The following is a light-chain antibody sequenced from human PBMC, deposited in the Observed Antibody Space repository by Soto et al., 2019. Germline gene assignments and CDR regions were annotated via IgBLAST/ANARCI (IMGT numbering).Light chain of an antibody. CDR1: QGIGKD. J-gene: IGKJ2*01. CDR2: DAS. Sequence: DIQMTQSPSSLSASVGGRVTIACRASQGIGKDLGCYQQRPGRAPKRLIYDASSLQSGVPSTFSGSGSGTEFTLAVSSLQPEDFATCHYLQPNTMYTLGQGTKLGIE. V-gene: IGKV1-17*01. CDR3: LQPNTMYT.